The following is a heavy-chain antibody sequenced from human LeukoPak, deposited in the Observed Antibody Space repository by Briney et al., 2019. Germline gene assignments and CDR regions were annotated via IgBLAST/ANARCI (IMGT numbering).Heavy chain of an antibody. J-gene: IGHJ5*02. V-gene: IGHV1-2*06. D-gene: IGHD2-15*01. CDR1: GYTFTGYY. Sequence: ASVKVSCKASGYTFTGYYIHWVRQAPGQGLEWMGRINPNSGVTNYAQKFQGRVTMTRDTSISTAYMDLSSLTYDDTAFYYCASSSMRNAASPGAWGQGTLVTVAS. CDR3: ASSSMRNAASPGA. CDR2: INPNSGVT.